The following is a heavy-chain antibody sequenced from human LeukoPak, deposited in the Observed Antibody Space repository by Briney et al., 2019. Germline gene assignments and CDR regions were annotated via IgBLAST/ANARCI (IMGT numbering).Heavy chain of an antibody. Sequence: SETLSLTCAVYGGSFSGYYWSWIRQSPGKGLEWIGEINHSGSTNYNPSLKSRVTISVDTSKNQFSLKLSSVTAADTAVYYCARHRRLSGCSGGSCYDFQGRYYYYMDVWGKGTTVTISS. V-gene: IGHV4-34*01. CDR3: ARHRRLSGCSGGSCYDFQGRYYYYMDV. D-gene: IGHD2-15*01. CDR1: GGSFSGYY. J-gene: IGHJ6*03. CDR2: INHSGST.